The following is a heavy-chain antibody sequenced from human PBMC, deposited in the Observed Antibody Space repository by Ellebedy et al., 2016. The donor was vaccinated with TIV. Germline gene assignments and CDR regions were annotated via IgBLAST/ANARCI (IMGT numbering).Heavy chain of an antibody. D-gene: IGHD2-21*02. CDR2: VYYSGSP. Sequence: MPSETLSLTCSVSGGSVSSTRYYWACIRQHPGKGLEYIGRVYYSGSPYYNPSFKSRVTRSADTSKNQFSLNLRTVTAADTSVYYCARTDPWQPIDDWGQGILVSVSS. CDR1: GGSVSSTRYY. CDR3: ARTDPWQPIDD. J-gene: IGHJ4*02. V-gene: IGHV4-39*01.